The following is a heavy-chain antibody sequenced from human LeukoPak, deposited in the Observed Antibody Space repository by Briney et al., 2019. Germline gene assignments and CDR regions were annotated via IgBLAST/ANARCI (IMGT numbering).Heavy chain of an antibody. D-gene: IGHD3-10*02. CDR2: ISTTGGTT. V-gene: IGHV3-23*01. Sequence: GGSLRLSCAASGLTFSSYGMSWVRQAPGRGLEWVSAISTTGGTTYYADSVRGRFTISRDNSKNTLYLQMNSLRAEDTAVYYCARDRYYVPDYWGQGILVTVSS. CDR3: ARDRYYVPDY. J-gene: IGHJ4*02. CDR1: GLTFSSYG.